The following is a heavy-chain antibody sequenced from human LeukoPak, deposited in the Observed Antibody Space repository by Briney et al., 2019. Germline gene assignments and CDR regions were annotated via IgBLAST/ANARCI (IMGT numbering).Heavy chain of an antibody. CDR1: GGSISSSSYY. V-gene: IGHV4-39*01. J-gene: IGHJ4*02. CDR3: ASGLGSYSVYFDY. CDR2: IYYSGST. D-gene: IGHD1-26*01. Sequence: SETLSLTCTVSGGSISSSSYYWGWIRQPPGKGLEWIGSIYYSGSTYYNPSLKSRVTISVDTSKNQFSLKLSSVTAADTAVYYCASGLGSYSVYFDYWGQGTLVTVSS.